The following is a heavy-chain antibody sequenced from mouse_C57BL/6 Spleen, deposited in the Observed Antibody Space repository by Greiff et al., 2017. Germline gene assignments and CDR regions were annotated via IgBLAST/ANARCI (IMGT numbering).Heavy chain of an antibody. J-gene: IGHJ4*01. Sequence: VQLQQPGAELVKPGASVKLSCKASGYTFTSYWMHWVKQRPGQGLEWIGMIHPNSGSTNYNEKFKSKATLTVDKSYSTAYMQLSSLTSEDSAVYYWSRRDFGSSRYAMDYWGQGTSVTVSS. CDR1: GYTFTSYW. V-gene: IGHV1-64*01. D-gene: IGHD1-1*01. CDR3: SRRDFGSSRYAMDY. CDR2: IHPNSGST.